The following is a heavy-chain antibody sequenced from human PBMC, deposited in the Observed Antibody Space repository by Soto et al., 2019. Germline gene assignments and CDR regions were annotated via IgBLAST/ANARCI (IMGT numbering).Heavy chain of an antibody. J-gene: IGHJ4*02. CDR3: AKDRGVYDSSGWPDY. CDR2: ISYDGSNK. D-gene: IGHD3-22*01. V-gene: IGHV3-30*18. Sequence: QVQLVESGGGVVQPGRSLRLSCAASGFTFSSYGMHWVRQAPGKGLEWVAVISYDGSNKYYADSVKGRFTISRDNSKNTLYLQMNSRRAEDTAVYYCAKDRGVYDSSGWPDYWGQGTLVTVSS. CDR1: GFTFSSYG.